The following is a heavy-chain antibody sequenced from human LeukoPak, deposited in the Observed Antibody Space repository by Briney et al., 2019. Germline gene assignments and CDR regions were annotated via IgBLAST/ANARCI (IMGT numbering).Heavy chain of an antibody. CDR2: INHSGST. J-gene: IGHJ6*02. CDR1: GGSFSGYY. Sequence: PSETLSLTCAVYGGSFSGYYWSWIRQPPGKGLEWIGEINHSGSTNYNPSLKSRVTISVDTSKNQFSLKLSSVTAADTAVYYCSREASIAARRDGMDVWGQGTLVTVSS. D-gene: IGHD6-6*01. V-gene: IGHV4-34*01. CDR3: SREASIAARRDGMDV.